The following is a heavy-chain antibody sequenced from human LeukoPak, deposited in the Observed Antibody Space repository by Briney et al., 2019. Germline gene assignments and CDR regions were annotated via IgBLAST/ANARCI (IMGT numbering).Heavy chain of an antibody. V-gene: IGHV4-39*07. CDR1: RGSISSSSYY. J-gene: IGHJ3*02. D-gene: IGHD3-16*02. Sequence: SETLSLTCTVSRGSISSSSYYWGWIRQPPGKGLEWIGSIYYSGSTYYNPSLKSRVTISVDTSKNQFSLKLSSVTAADTAVYYCARDRWRAFDIWGQGTMVTVSS. CDR2: IYYSGST. CDR3: ARDRWRAFDI.